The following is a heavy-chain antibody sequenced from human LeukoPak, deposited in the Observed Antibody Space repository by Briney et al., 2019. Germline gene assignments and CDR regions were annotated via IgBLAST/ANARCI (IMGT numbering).Heavy chain of an antibody. CDR2: IYYSGST. CDR3: ARDRDNSGWNDF. V-gene: IGHV4-59*01. J-gene: IGHJ4*02. Sequence: SETLSLTCTVSGGSISSYYWSWIRQPPGKGLEWIGYIYYSGSTNYNPSLKSRVTISVDTSKNQFSLKLSSVTAADTAVYYCARDRDNSGWNDFWGQGTLVTVSS. D-gene: IGHD6-19*01. CDR1: GGSISSYY.